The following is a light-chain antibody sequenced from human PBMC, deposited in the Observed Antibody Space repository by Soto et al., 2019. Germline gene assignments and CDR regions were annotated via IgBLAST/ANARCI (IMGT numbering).Light chain of an antibody. Sequence: QSALTQPASVSGSPGQSITISCTGTSSDVGGSNFVSWYQQYSGKAPKLIIYDVTNRPSGVSNRFSGSKSGNTASLTISGLQAEDEADYYCCSSTSNSPYVFGTGTKLTVL. CDR3: CSSTSNSPYV. V-gene: IGLV2-14*01. CDR2: DVT. J-gene: IGLJ1*01. CDR1: SSDVGGSNF.